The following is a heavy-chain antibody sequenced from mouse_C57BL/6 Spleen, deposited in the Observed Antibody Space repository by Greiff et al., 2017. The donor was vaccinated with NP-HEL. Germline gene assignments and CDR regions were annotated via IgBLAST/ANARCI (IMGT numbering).Heavy chain of an antibody. CDR2: IWSGGST. J-gene: IGHJ4*01. D-gene: IGHD4-1*01. CDR1: GFSLTSYG. Sequence: QVQLKDSGPGLVQPSQSLSITCTVSGFSLTSYGVHWVRQPPGKGLEWLGVIWSGGSTDYNAAFISRLSISKDNSKSQVFFKMNSLQADDTAIYYCATSANWDPYYAMDYWGQGTSVTVSS. CDR3: ATSANWDPYYAMDY. V-gene: IGHV2-4*01.